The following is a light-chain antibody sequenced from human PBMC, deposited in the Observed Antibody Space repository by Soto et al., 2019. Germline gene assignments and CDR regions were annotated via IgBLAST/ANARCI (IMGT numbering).Light chain of an antibody. V-gene: IGLV1-40*01. CDR1: SSNIGAGYD. J-gene: IGLJ3*02. CDR2: ANT. Sequence: QSVLTQSPPVSGAPGQRVTISCTGSSSNIGAGYDVHWYQQFPGTAPKLLIYANTNRPSGVPDRFSGSKSGTSASLAITGLQPEDEADYYCQSYDSSLKNSVFGGGTK. CDR3: QSYDSSLKNSV.